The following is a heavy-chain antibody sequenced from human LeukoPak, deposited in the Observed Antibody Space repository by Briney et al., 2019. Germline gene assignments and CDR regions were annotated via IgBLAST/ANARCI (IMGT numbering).Heavy chain of an antibody. CDR1: GFTFSDYY. CDR2: ISSSGSTI. CDR3: AKEGLAVAGTKSGGWFDY. Sequence: GGSLRLSCAASGFTFSDYYMSWIRQGPGKGLEWVSYISSSGSTIHYSDSVKGRFTISRDNAKNSLYLQMNSLRAEDTALYYCAKEGLAVAGTKSGGWFDYWGQGTLVTVSS. V-gene: IGHV3-11*01. J-gene: IGHJ4*02. D-gene: IGHD6-19*01.